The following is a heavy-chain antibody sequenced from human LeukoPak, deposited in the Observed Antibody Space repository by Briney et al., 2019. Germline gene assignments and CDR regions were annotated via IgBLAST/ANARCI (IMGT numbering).Heavy chain of an antibody. D-gene: IGHD5-18*01. V-gene: IGHV1-46*01. CDR1: GYTFTSYY. Sequence: ASVKVSCTASGYTFTSYYMHWVRQAPGQGLEWMGLINPSGGSTSYAQKFQGRVTITRDMSRSTVYMEVSSLRSEDTAVYYCARGRGYSYGLLDYWGQGTLVTVSS. CDR3: ARGRGYSYGLLDY. CDR2: INPSGGST. J-gene: IGHJ4*02.